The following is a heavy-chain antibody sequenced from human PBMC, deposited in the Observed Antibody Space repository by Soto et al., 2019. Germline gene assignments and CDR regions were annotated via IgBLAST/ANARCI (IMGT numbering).Heavy chain of an antibody. Sequence: EVQLVESGGGLVKPGGSLRLSCAASGFTFNSYWMHWVRQAPGKGLVWVSRLNDDGSTTNYADSVKGRFTISRDNAKNTLYLQMNSLRAEDTAVYYCTRASYYYDSSGYSYAFDIWGQGTMVTVSS. V-gene: IGHV3-74*02. CDR2: LNDDGSTT. CDR1: GFTFNSYW. CDR3: TRASYYYDSSGYSYAFDI. J-gene: IGHJ3*02. D-gene: IGHD3-22*01.